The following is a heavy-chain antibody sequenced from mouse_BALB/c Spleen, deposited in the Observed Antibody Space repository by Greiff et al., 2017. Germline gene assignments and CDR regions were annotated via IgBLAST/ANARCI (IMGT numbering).Heavy chain of an antibody. CDR3: ARVPYYGNWFAY. CDR2: IWAGGST. Sequence: VNVVESGPGLVAPSQSLSITCTVSGFSLTSYGVHWVRQPPGKGLEWLGVIWAGGSTNYNSALMSRLSISKDNSKSQVFLKMNSLQTDDTAMYYCARVPYYGNWFAYWGQGTLVTVSA. CDR1: GFSLTSYG. D-gene: IGHD2-10*01. V-gene: IGHV2-9*02. J-gene: IGHJ3*01.